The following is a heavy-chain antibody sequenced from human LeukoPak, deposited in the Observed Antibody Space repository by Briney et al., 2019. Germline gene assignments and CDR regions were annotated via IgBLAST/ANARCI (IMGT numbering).Heavy chain of an antibody. CDR2: ISAYNGNT. J-gene: IGHJ6*02. Sequence: GASVKVSCKASDYTFNSYGIGWVRQAPGQGLEWMGWISAYNGNTNYAQKLQGRVTMTTDTSTSTAYMELRSLRSDDTAVYYCARAQSSTSYYGMDVWGQGTTVTVSS. CDR1: DYTFNSYG. D-gene: IGHD2-2*01. V-gene: IGHV1-18*01. CDR3: ARAQSSTSYYGMDV.